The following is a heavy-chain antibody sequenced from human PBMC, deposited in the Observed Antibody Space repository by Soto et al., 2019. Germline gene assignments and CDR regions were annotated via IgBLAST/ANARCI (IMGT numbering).Heavy chain of an antibody. CDR1: GYTFTTHY. V-gene: IGHV1-46*01. J-gene: IGHJ4*02. CDR2: INPSGGRT. Sequence: GASVKVSCKASGYTFTTHYMHWVRQANGQGLEWMGIINPSGGRTTYALKFQGRVSLTSDTSTNTVYMELSSLRSEDTAVYYCARAGENYGSGTFSPPLRYSFNSWGQGTLVTVSS. D-gene: IGHD3-10*01. CDR3: ARAGENYGSGTFSPPLRYSFNS.